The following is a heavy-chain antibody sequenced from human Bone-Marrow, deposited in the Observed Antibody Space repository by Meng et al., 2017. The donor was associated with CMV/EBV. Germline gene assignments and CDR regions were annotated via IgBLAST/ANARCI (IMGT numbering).Heavy chain of an antibody. J-gene: IGHJ4*02. V-gene: IGHV3-21*04. CDR2: ISSSSSYI. Sequence: GESLKISCAASGFTFSSYSMNWVRQAPGKGLEWVSSISSSSSYIYYADSVKGRFTISRDNAKNSLYLQMNSLRAEDTAVYYCTRDLLSGLTSAYWGQGKRVNGAS. D-gene: IGHD1-14*01. CDR3: TRDLLSGLTSAY. CDR1: GFTFSSYS.